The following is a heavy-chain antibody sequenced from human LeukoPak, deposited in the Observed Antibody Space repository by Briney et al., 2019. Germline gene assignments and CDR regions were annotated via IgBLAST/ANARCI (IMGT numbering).Heavy chain of an antibody. Sequence: GGSLRLSCAASYFTFTNTWMNWVRQAPGKGLEWVGRIKSEIDGGTTDYAAPVQGRFTISRDDSQATLYLQMNSLKTEDTAVYYCPPGGSVIVAGTRAFDIWGQGTLVTVSS. D-gene: IGHD5-12*01. J-gene: IGHJ3*02. CDR3: PPGGSVIVAGTRAFDI. V-gene: IGHV3-15*07. CDR1: YFTFTNTW. CDR2: IKSEIDGGTT.